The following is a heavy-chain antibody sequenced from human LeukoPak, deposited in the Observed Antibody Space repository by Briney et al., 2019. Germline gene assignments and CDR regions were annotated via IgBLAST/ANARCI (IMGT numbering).Heavy chain of an antibody. V-gene: IGHV3-23*01. CDR1: GFPFSSYA. CDR3: AREVDYVFDF. D-gene: IGHD4-17*01. Sequence: GGSLSLSWAASGFPFSSYAMSWVRQAPGKGLEWVSTFSGTSSTSYADAVKGRVTISRDNSKNTLYLQMNSLRAEDTAVYYCAREVDYVFDFRGQGTLVTVSS. J-gene: IGHJ4*02. CDR2: FSGTSST.